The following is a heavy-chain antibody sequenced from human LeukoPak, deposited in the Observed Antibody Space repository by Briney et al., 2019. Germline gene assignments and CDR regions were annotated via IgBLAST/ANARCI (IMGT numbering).Heavy chain of an antibody. Sequence: GGSLRLSCAASGFIFGKSWMHWVRQAPGKGLVWVSRTDGSSTIYADSVKGRFSVSMDNAQNTLYLQMNSLRAEDTAVYYCAKDRVAAAGIGEFDYWGQGTLVTVSS. CDR3: AKDRVAAAGIGEFDY. J-gene: IGHJ4*02. V-gene: IGHV3-74*01. CDR2: TDGSST. CDR1: GFIFGKSW. D-gene: IGHD6-13*01.